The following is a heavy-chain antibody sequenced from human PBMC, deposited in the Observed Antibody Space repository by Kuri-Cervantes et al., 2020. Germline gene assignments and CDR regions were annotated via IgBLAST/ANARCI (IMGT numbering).Heavy chain of an antibody. CDR2: INHSGST. Sequence: SETLSLTCAVYGGSFSGYYWSWIRQPPGKGLEWIGEINHSGSTYDNPSLRSRVTISVDTSKNQFSLKLSSVTAADTAVYYCARFPQWLRAYDYWGQGTLVTVSS. J-gene: IGHJ4*02. CDR1: GGSFSGYY. V-gene: IGHV4-34*01. D-gene: IGHD5-12*01. CDR3: ARFPQWLRAYDY.